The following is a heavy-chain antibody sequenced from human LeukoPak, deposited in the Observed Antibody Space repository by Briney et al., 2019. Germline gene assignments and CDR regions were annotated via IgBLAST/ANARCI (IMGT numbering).Heavy chain of an antibody. Sequence: SVKVSCKASGGTFSSYAISWVRQAPGHGLELVGAITPIFGTPNYVEKFQGGVTISADESTSTAYMELSSLTSEDTAVYYCTRSTKVVSRTFDYWGQGTLVTVSS. V-gene: IGHV1-69*01. J-gene: IGHJ4*02. CDR2: ITPIFGTP. CDR3: TRSTKVVSRTFDY. CDR1: GGTFSSYA. D-gene: IGHD4-23*01.